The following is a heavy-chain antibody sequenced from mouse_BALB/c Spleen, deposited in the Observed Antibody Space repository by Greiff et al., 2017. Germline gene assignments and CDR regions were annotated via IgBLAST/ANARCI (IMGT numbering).Heavy chain of an antibody. Sequence: VHVKQSGPELVKPGASVKISCKASGYSFTGYFMNWVKQSHGKSLEWIGRINPYNGDTFYNQKFKGKATLTVDKSSSTAHMELLSLTSEDSAVYYCGRRYDGYDGYFDYWGQGTTLTVSS. CDR1: GYSFTGYF. CDR2: INPYNGDT. CDR3: GRRYDGYDGYFDY. J-gene: IGHJ2*01. D-gene: IGHD2-3*01. V-gene: IGHV1-37*01.